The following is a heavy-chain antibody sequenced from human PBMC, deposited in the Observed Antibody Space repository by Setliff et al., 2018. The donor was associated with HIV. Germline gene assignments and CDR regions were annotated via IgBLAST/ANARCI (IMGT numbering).Heavy chain of an antibody. CDR2: INHTGNT. CDR3: VRPVREPVD. J-gene: IGHJ4*02. Sequence: SETLSLTCAVYGGSFSGYHWNWIRQFPGKGLEWIGEINHTGNTQYNPSLKSRFTISRDNAKNSVYLQMNSLRAEDTAMYYRVRPVREPVDWGRGTLVTVSS. V-gene: IGHV4-34*10. CDR1: GGSFSGYH. D-gene: IGHD6-19*01.